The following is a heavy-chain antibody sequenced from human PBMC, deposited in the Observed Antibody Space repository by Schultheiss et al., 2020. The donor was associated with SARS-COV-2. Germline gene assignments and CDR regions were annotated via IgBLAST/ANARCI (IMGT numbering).Heavy chain of an antibody. CDR1: GGSIRSYY. D-gene: IGHD2-21*02. J-gene: IGHJ4*02. CDR3: ARVYCGGDCYLPGPLYYFDY. V-gene: IGHV4-34*01. CDR2: INHSGST. Sequence: SETLSLTCTVSGGSIRSYYWSWIRQPPGEGLEWIGEINHSGSTNYNPSLKSRVTISVDTSKNQFSLKLSSVTAADTAVYYCARVYCGGDCYLPGPLYYFDYWGQGTLVTVSS.